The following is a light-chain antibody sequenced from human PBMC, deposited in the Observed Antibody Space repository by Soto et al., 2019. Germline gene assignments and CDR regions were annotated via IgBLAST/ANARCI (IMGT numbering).Light chain of an antibody. V-gene: IGKV3D-15*01. CDR3: QQYQSLT. Sequence: EIVMTQSPATLSVSGGERATLSCRASQSVSSNLAWYQQKPGQAPRLLIFDASTRATGIPDRFSGSGSGTDFTLTITRLEPEDFAVYYCQQYQSLTFGGGTKVDIK. CDR1: QSVSSN. CDR2: DAS. J-gene: IGKJ4*01.